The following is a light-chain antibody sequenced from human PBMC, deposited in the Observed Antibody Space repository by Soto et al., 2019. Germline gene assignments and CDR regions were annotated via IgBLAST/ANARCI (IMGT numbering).Light chain of an antibody. CDR3: SSYTTSNTWV. CDR1: SSDVGAYVY. V-gene: IGLV2-14*01. J-gene: IGLJ3*02. Sequence: QSALTQPASVSGSPGQSITISCTGTSSDVGAYVYVSWYQQHPGKAPKFMLYEVSNRPSGLSNRFSGSKSGNTASLTISGPQAEDEADYYCSSYTTSNTWVFGGGTKLTVL. CDR2: EVS.